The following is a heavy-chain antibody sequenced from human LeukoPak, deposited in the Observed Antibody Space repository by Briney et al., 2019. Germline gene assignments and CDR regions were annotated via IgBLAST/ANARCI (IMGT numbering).Heavy chain of an antibody. J-gene: IGHJ4*02. CDR2: TYYRSKWYN. V-gene: IGHV6-1*01. CDR1: GDSVSSNSSA. D-gene: IGHD3-22*01. CDR3: AREDSSGHYSAFDY. Sequence: SQTLSLTCAISGDSVSSNSSAWNWIRQSPSRGLEWLGRTYYRSKWYNDYALSVKSRITINPDTSKNQFSLQLNSVTPEDTAVYYCAREDSSGHYSAFDYWGQGTLVTVSS.